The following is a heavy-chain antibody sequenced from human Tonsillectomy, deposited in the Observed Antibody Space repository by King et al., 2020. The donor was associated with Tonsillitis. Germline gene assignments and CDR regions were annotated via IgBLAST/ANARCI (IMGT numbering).Heavy chain of an antibody. D-gene: IGHD6-19*01. CDR2: LYYSGST. CDR3: AGTRSSAFYYDF. Sequence: VQLQESGPGLVKPSETLSLTCTVSGGSLSSHHWSWVRHSPGKGLEWIGYLYYSGSTKYNPSLKIRVTISGDTAKNQSSLKLASVTAADTAVYFCAGTRSSAFYYDFWGQGSLVTVSS. V-gene: IGHV4-59*11. CDR1: GGSLSSHH. J-gene: IGHJ4*02.